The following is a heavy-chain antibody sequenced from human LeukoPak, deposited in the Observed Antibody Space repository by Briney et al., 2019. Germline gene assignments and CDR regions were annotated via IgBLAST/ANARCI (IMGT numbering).Heavy chain of an antibody. D-gene: IGHD6-13*01. CDR3: ARGIAAAVRVSNFDY. CDR1: GGSISSGDYY. V-gene: IGHV4-30-4*01. J-gene: IGHJ4*02. Sequence: SETLSLTCTVSGGSISSGDYYWSWIRQPPGKGLEWIGYIYYSGSTYYNPSLKSRVTISVDTSKNQFSLKLSSVTAADTAVYYYARGIAAAVRVSNFDYWGQGTLVTVSS. CDR2: IYYSGST.